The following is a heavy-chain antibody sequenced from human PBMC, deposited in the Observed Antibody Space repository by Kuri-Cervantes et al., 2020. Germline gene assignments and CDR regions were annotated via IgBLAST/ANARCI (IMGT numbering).Heavy chain of an antibody. V-gene: IGHV3-7*01. D-gene: IGHD5-12*01. Sequence: GESLKISCAASGFTFSSYWMSWVRQAPGKGLEWVANIKQDGSEKYYVASVKGRFTISRDNAKNSLYLQMNSLRAEDTAVYYCARLWWLLGYFDYWGQGTLVTVSS. J-gene: IGHJ4*02. CDR3: ARLWWLLGYFDY. CDR2: IKQDGSEK. CDR1: GFTFSSYW.